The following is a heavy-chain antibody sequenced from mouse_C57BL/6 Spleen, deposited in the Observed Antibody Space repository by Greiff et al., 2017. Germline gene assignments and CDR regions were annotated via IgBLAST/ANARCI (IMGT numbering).Heavy chain of an antibody. CDR3: TRDYYGSSPWFAY. Sequence: QVQLQQSGAELVRPGASVTLSCKASGYTFTDYEMHWVKQTPVHGLEWIGAIDPETGGTAYNQKFKSKAILTADKSSSTAYMELRSLTSEDSAVYYCTRDYYGSSPWFAYWGQGTLVTVSA. CDR2: IDPETGGT. J-gene: IGHJ3*01. D-gene: IGHD1-1*01. V-gene: IGHV1-15*01. CDR1: GYTFTDYE.